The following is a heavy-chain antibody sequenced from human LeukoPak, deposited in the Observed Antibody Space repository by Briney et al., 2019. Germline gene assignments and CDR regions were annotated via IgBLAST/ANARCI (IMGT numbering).Heavy chain of an antibody. CDR1: GYIFTTYW. Sequence: GESLKISCKGSGYIFTTYWIAWVRQMPGKGLEWMGIIYPGDSDTRYSPSFQGQVTVSADKSISTAYLQWSSLKASDTAMYYCARVEQDSSSWYVYWGQGTLVTVSS. CDR2: IYPGDSDT. D-gene: IGHD6-13*01. J-gene: IGHJ4*02. CDR3: ARVEQDSSSWYVY. V-gene: IGHV5-51*01.